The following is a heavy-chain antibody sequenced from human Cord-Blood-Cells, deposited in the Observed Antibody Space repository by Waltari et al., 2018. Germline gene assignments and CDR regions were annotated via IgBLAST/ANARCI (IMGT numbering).Heavy chain of an antibody. CDR1: GGTFSSYA. Sequence: VSCKASGGTFSSYAISWVRQAPGQGLEWTGGILPIFGTANYAQKCQGRVTMTTDESTSTAYRGLRSLRSEDTAVYYCARKVAAAGTPGYFQHWGQGTLVTVSS. J-gene: IGHJ1*01. D-gene: IGHD6-13*01. CDR2: ILPIFGTA. CDR3: ARKVAAAGTPGYFQH. V-gene: IGHV1-69*05.